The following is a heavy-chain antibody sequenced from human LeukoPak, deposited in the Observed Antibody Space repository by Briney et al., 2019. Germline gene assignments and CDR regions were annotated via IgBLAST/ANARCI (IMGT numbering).Heavy chain of an antibody. CDR1: GGSFSGYY. CDR2: IYYSGNT. J-gene: IGHJ4*02. Sequence: PSETLSLTCAVYGGSFSGYYWGWIRQPPGKGLEWIGSIYYSGNTYYTPSLKSRVTISVDTSKNQFSLKLSSVTAADTAVYYCARHLVPRKYGAYFDYWGQGTLVTVSS. D-gene: IGHD4-17*01. V-gene: IGHV4-39*01. CDR3: ARHLVPRKYGAYFDY.